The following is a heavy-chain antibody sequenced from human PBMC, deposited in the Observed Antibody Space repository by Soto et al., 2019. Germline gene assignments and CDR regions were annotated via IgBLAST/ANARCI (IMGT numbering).Heavy chain of an antibody. CDR1: GGTFSSYA. Sequence: QVQLVQSGAEVKKPGSSVKVSCKASGGTFSSYAVSWVRQAPGQGLEWMGGIIPIFGTANYAQKFQGRVTITADESTSTAYMELSSLRSKDTAVYYFARVRYYDSSGEFDYWGQGTLVTVSS. V-gene: IGHV1-69*12. J-gene: IGHJ4*02. D-gene: IGHD3-22*01. CDR3: ARVRYYDSSGEFDY. CDR2: IIPIFGTA.